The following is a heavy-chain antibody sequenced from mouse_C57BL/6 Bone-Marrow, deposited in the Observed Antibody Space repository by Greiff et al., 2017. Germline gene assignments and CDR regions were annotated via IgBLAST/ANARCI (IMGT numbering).Heavy chain of an antibody. J-gene: IGHJ1*03. CDR2: ILPGSGST. V-gene: IGHV1-9*01. CDR1: GYKFTGYW. CDR3: ARGVWYFDV. Sequence: QVQLQQSGAELMKPGASVQLSCKATGYKFTGYWIEWVKQRPGPGLEWIGEILPGSGSTNNNEKFKGKATFTADTSSNTAYMQLSSLTTEDSAIYYGARGVWYFDVWGTGTTVTVSS.